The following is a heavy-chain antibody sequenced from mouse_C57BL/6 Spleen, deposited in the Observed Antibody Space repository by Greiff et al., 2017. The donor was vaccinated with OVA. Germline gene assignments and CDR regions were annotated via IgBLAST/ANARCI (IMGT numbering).Heavy chain of an antibody. CDR2: IDPETGGT. CDR3: TRWGTTAVEGY. V-gene: IGHV1-15*01. D-gene: IGHD1-1*01. J-gene: IGHJ2*01. Sequence: VQLKESGAELVRPGASVTLSCKASGYTFTDYEMHWVKQTPVHGLEWIGAIDPETGGTAYNQKFKGKAILTADKSSSTAYMELRSLTSEDSAVYYCTRWGTTAVEGYWGQGTTLTVSS. CDR1: GYTFTDYE.